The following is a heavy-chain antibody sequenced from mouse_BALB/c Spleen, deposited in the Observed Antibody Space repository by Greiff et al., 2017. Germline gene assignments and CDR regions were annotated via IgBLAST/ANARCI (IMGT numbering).Heavy chain of an antibody. Sequence: VQLHQSGAELAKPGASVKMSCKASGYTFTSYLMHWVKQRPGQGLEWIGYINPSTGYTEYNQKFKDKATLTADKSSSTAYMQLSSLTSEDSAVYYCATEGYYSNYWGQGTTLTVSS. CDR2: INPSTGYT. J-gene: IGHJ2*01. D-gene: IGHD1-1*01. CDR3: ATEGYYSNY. CDR1: GYTFTSYL. V-gene: IGHV1-4*01.